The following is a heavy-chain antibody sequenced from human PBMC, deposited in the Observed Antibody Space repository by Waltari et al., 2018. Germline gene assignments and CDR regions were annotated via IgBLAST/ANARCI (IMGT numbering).Heavy chain of an antibody. Sequence: EVQLVESGGDLVQPGGSLRPSGSASGCRFSNYWMHWVRQAPGKGLVWVSRIHTDGSGTRYADSVEGRFTISRDNTKNTLYLQMNSLRVEDTAVYYCARGGHVDWLPPDYWGQGTLVAVSS. CDR2: IHTDGSGT. CDR1: GCRFSNYW. J-gene: IGHJ4*02. CDR3: ARGGHVDWLPPDY. V-gene: IGHV3-74*01. D-gene: IGHD3-9*01.